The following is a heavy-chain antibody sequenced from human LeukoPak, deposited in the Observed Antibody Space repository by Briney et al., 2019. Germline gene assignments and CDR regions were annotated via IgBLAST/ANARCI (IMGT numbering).Heavy chain of an antibody. CDR1: GGTFSSYA. J-gene: IGHJ4*02. CDR3: ARDGGNSGFFNRY. D-gene: IGHD2-21*02. Sequence: SVNVSCKASGGTFSSYATSWVRQAPGQGLEWMGRIIPILGIANYAQKFQGRVTITADKSTSTAYMELSSLRSEDTAVYYCARDGGNSGFFNRYWGQGTLVTVSS. V-gene: IGHV1-69*04. CDR2: IIPILGIA.